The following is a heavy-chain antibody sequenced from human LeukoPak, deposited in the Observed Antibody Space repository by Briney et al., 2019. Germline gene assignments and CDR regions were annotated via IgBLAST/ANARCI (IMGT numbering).Heavy chain of an antibody. CDR1: GYTFTSYD. D-gene: IGHD1-26*01. J-gene: IGHJ5*02. CDR2: MNPNSGNT. CDR3: LLVGATRYNWFDP. Sequence: ASVKVSCKGSGYTFTSYDINWVRQATGQGLEWMGWMNPNSGNTGYAQKFQGRVTMTRNTSISPAYMELSSLRSEDPALYYCLLVGATRYNWFDPWGQGTLVTVSS. V-gene: IGHV1-8*01.